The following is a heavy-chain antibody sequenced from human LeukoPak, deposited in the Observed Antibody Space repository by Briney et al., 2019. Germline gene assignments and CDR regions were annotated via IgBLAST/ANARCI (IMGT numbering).Heavy chain of an antibody. CDR1: GYTFTSYD. J-gene: IGHJ6*03. D-gene: IGHD6-6*01. V-gene: IGHV1-8*03. CDR3: ATHSTRIAVRPSDYYYYMDV. CDR2: MNPNSGNT. Sequence: ASVKVSCKASGYTFTSYDINWVRQATGQGLEWMGWMNPNSGNTGYAQKFQGRVTITRNTSISTAYMELSSLRSEDTAVYYCATHSTRIAVRPSDYYYYMDVWGKGTTVTVSS.